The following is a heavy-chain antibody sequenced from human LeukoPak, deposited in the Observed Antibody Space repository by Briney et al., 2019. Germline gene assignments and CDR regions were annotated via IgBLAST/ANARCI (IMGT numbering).Heavy chain of an antibody. CDR1: GFTFSDYY. V-gene: IGHV3-11*01. D-gene: IGHD3-16*02. J-gene: IGHJ4*02. CDR3: ARDYDYVWGSYRPKAPDS. Sequence: GGSLRLSCAASGFTFSDYYMSWIRQAPGKGLEWVSYISSSGSTISYADSVKGRFTISRDNAENSLYLQMNSLRAEDTAVYYCARDYDYVWGSYRPKAPDSWGQGTLVIVSS. CDR2: ISSSGSTI.